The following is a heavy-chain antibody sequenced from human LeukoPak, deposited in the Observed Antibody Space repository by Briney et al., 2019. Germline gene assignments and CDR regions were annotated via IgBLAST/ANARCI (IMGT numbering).Heavy chain of an antibody. D-gene: IGHD3-22*01. Sequence: SGGSLRLSCAASGFTFSSYWMSWVRQAPGKGLEWVANIKQDGSEKYYVDSVKGRFTISRDNAKNSLYLQMNSLRAEDTAVYYCARDGDSSGYYQPFDYWGQGTLVTVSS. V-gene: IGHV3-7*01. CDR2: IKQDGSEK. CDR3: ARDGDSSGYYQPFDY. J-gene: IGHJ4*02. CDR1: GFTFSSYW.